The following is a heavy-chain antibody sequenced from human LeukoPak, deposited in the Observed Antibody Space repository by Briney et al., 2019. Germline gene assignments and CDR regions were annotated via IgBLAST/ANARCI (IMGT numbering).Heavy chain of an antibody. Sequence: SETLSLTCTVSGGSISSGGYYWSWIRQHPGVGLEWIGYIYYSGFTYYNTALKSRVTISMDKSKNQFSLKLRSVNAADTAVYYCARDRANLDIWGQGTMVTVSS. V-gene: IGHV4-31*03. CDR1: GGSISSGGYY. CDR3: ARDRANLDI. CDR2: IYYSGFT. J-gene: IGHJ3*02. D-gene: IGHD3-10*01.